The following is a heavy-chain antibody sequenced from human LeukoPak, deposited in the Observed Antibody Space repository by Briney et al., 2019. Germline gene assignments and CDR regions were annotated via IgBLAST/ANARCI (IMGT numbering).Heavy chain of an antibody. CDR2: INHSGST. V-gene: IGHV4-34*01. CDR1: GGSFSGYY. CDR3: ARGRLYCSSTSCQLFDY. Sequence: SETLSLTCAVYGGSFSGYYWSWIRQPPGKGLEWIGEINHSGSTNYNPSLKSRVTISVDTSKNQFSLKLSSATAADTAVYYCARGRLYCSSTSCQLFDYWGQGTLVTVSS. J-gene: IGHJ4*02. D-gene: IGHD2-2*01.